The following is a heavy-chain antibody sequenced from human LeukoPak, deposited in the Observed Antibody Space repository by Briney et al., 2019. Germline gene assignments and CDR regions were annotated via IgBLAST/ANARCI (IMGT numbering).Heavy chain of an antibody. J-gene: IGHJ4*02. D-gene: IGHD2-21*01. Sequence: PGGSLRLSCAAFGFPLSSYAMSWVRQAPGKGLEWVSATSSSDAGTYHADSVRGRFTISRDNSTNTLYLQMNSLRVEDAGVYYCARDPGTSCRGAYCYPFDYWGQGTLVTVSS. CDR3: ARDPGTSCRGAYCYPFDY. V-gene: IGHV3-23*01. CDR1: GFPLSSYA. CDR2: TSSSDAGT.